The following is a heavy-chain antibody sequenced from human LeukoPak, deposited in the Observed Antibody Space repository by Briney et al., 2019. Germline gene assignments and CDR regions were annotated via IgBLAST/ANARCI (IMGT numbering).Heavy chain of an antibody. CDR2: ISYDGSNK. J-gene: IGHJ5*02. V-gene: IGHV3-30*18. Sequence: PGGSLRLSCAASGFTFSSYGMHWVRQAPGKGLEWVAVISYDGSNKYYADSVKGRFTISRDNSKNTLYLQMNSLRAEDTAVYYCAKVAGTTSGGAFDPWGQGTLVTVSS. CDR1: GFTFSSYG. D-gene: IGHD1-7*01. CDR3: AKVAGTTSGGAFDP.